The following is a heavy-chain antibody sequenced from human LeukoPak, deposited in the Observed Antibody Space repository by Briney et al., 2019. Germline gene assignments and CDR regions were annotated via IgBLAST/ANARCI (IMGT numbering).Heavy chain of an antibody. J-gene: IGHJ4*02. D-gene: IGHD3-10*01. Sequence: PSETLSLTCIVSGGXISNYYWSWIRQPPGKGLEWIGYIHYSGITKYNPSVKSRVTISLDTSKNQFSLKLSSVTAADTAVYYCASSGNYYFTLDYWGQGTLVTVSS. V-gene: IGHV4-59*08. CDR2: IHYSGIT. CDR1: GGXISNYY. CDR3: ASSGNYYFTLDY.